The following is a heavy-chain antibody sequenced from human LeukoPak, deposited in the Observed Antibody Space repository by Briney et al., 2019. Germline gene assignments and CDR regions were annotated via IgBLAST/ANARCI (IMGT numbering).Heavy chain of an antibody. CDR1: GGSISSGSYY. D-gene: IGHD1-26*01. Sequence: SETLSLTCTVSGGSISSGSYYWSWIRQPAGKGLEWIGRIYTSGSTNYNPSLKSRVTISVDTSKNQFSLKLSSVTAADTAVYYCARGSGSYLYYFDYWGQGTLVTVSS. CDR2: IYTSGST. CDR3: ARGSGSYLYYFDY. J-gene: IGHJ4*02. V-gene: IGHV4-61*02.